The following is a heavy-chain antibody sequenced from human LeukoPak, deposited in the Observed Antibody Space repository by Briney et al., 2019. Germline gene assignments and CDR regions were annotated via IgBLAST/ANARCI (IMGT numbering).Heavy chain of an antibody. CDR2: IIPIFGIA. V-gene: IGHV1-69*04. D-gene: IGHD2-15*01. Sequence: SVKVSCKASGGTFSSYAISWVRQAPGQGLEWMGRIIPIFGIANYAQKFQGRVTITADKSTSTAYMELSSLRSDDTAVYYCARAQTPPPYCSGGSCYTLGPYYFDYWGQGTLVTVSS. CDR3: ARAQTPPPYCSGGSCYTLGPYYFDY. J-gene: IGHJ4*02. CDR1: GGTFSSYA.